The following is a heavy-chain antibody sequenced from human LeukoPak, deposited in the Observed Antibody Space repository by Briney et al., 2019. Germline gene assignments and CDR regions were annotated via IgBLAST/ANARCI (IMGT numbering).Heavy chain of an antibody. CDR1: GRTFSSYA. CDR2: IIPIFGTA. Sequence: SVKVSCKASGRTFSSYAISWVRQAPGQGLEWMGGIIPIFGTANYAQKFQGRVTITTDESTSTAYMELSSLRSEDTAVYYCARAASTGTFDYYYYYMDVWGKGTTVTVSS. D-gene: IGHD1-1*01. CDR3: ARAASTGTFDYYYYYMDV. V-gene: IGHV1-69*05. J-gene: IGHJ6*03.